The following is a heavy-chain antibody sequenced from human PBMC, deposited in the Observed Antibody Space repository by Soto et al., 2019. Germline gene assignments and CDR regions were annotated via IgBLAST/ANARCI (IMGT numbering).Heavy chain of an antibody. D-gene: IGHD1-1*01. Sequence: GGSLRLSCAASGFTFSNYGMHWVRQTPGKGLEWVVLILYDGSNKYYADSVKGRFTISRDNSKNTLYLQVSSLRAEDTAVYYCAKSRDAYNFYFYYGMDVWGQGTSVTVSS. CDR3: AKSRDAYNFYFYYGMDV. V-gene: IGHV3-30*18. CDR2: ILYDGSNK. CDR1: GFTFSNYG. J-gene: IGHJ6*02.